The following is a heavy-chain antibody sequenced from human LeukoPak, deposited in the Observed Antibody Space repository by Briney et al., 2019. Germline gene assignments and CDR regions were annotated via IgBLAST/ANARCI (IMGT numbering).Heavy chain of an antibody. CDR1: GGSISSYY. Sequence: SETLSLTCTVSGGSISSYYWSWIRHPPGKGLEWIGYIYYSGSTNYNPSLKSRVTISVDTSKNQFSLKLSSVTTADTAVYYCARDFMVRGSPVDWGQGTLVTVSS. V-gene: IGHV4-59*01. D-gene: IGHD3-10*01. CDR3: ARDFMVRGSPVD. CDR2: IYYSGST. J-gene: IGHJ4*02.